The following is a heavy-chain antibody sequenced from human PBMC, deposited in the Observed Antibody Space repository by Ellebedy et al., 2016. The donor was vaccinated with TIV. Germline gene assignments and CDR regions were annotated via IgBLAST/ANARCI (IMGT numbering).Heavy chain of an antibody. CDR3: AKGKPISRSWYYFDY. CDR2: ISGSGGST. CDR1: GFTFSSYA. D-gene: IGHD6-13*01. J-gene: IGHJ4*02. V-gene: IGHV3-23*01. Sequence: GESLKISXAASGFTFSSYAMSWVRQAPGKGLEWVSAISGSGGSTYYADSVKGRFTISRDNSKNTLYLQMNSLRAEDTAVYYCAKGKPISRSWYYFDYWGQGTLVTVSS.